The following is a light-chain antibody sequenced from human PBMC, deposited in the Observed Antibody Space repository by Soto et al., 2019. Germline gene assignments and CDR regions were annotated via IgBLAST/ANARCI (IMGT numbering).Light chain of an antibody. CDR2: EAS. Sequence: DFPMTQSPSSLSASVGDRVTITCRASQDISDHLAWYQHKPGKVPKLLIYEASTLQSGVPSRFSGGGSGTDFTLTISSLQPEDVATYYCQKYNRTPLTFGQGTKVELK. J-gene: IGKJ1*01. CDR1: QDISDH. V-gene: IGKV1-27*01. CDR3: QKYNRTPLT.